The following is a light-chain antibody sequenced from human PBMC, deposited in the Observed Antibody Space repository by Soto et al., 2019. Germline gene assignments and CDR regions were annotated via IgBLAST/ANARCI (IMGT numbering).Light chain of an antibody. CDR2: DAS. CDR1: QSVSNY. J-gene: IGKJ4*01. CDR3: QQRSNWPPALT. V-gene: IGKV3-11*01. Sequence: EIVLTQSPATLSLSPGERATLSCRASQSVSNYLAWYQQKPGQAPRLLIYDASNRATGIPARFSGSGSGTDFTLTISRLEPEDFAVYYCQQRSNWPPALTFGGGTKVEIK.